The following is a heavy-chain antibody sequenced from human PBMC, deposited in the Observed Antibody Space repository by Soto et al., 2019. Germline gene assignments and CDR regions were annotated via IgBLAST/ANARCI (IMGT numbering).Heavy chain of an antibody. D-gene: IGHD2-2*01. CDR3: ARDSSVHQPLFYGMDV. V-gene: IGHV3-66*01. CDR1: GLTVSSNY. CDR2: MYSGGST. J-gene: IGHJ6*02. Sequence: EVQLVESGGGLVQPGGSLRLSCAASGLTVSSNYMSWVRQAPGKGLEWVSVMYSGGSTYYADSVKGRFIISRDNYKNTLYLQMDSLRVEDTAVYYCARDSSVHQPLFYGMDVWGQGTTVTVSS.